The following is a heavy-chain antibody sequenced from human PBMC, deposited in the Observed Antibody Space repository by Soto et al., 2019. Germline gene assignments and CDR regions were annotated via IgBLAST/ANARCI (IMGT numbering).Heavy chain of an antibody. CDR1: GSSMTTYY. Sequence: LETLSLTCSVSGSSMTTYYWHWIRTTPGKGLEWIGFIYNSGRGSTGSNPSLSSRVTFSIETSKNQFSLKLTSVTAADTAVYFCARTGKFYYYDMSGLPFDPWGPGVLVTVSS. D-gene: IGHD3-22*01. CDR3: ARTGKFYYYDMSGLPFDP. CDR2: IYNSGRGST. V-gene: IGHV4-59*12. J-gene: IGHJ5*02.